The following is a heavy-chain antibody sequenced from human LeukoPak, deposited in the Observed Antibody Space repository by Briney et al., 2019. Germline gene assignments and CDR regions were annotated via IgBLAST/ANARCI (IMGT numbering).Heavy chain of an antibody. Sequence: PGESLKISCKGSGYSFNSYWIGWVRQMPGKGLKWMGIIYPGDSDARYSPSFQGQVTISADKSISTAYLQWSSLKASDTAMYYCARPPHDSSGYLLGYFDLWGRGTLVTVSS. CDR2: IYPGDSDA. V-gene: IGHV5-51*01. CDR1: GYSFNSYW. J-gene: IGHJ2*01. D-gene: IGHD3-22*01. CDR3: ARPPHDSSGYLLGYFDL.